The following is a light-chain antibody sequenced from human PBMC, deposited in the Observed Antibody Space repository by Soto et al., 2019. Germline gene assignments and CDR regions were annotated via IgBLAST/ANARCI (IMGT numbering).Light chain of an antibody. CDR3: QQYDNRPFT. V-gene: IGKV1-33*01. J-gene: IGKJ3*01. Sequence: DIQMTQSPSSLSASVGDRVSFTFQASQDISKFLNWYQHKPGQAPSLLIYGASKSEPGVPSRFSGSGSGTDFTFTISSLQPEDFATYYCQQYDNRPFTFGPGTKVDI. CDR1: QDISKF. CDR2: GAS.